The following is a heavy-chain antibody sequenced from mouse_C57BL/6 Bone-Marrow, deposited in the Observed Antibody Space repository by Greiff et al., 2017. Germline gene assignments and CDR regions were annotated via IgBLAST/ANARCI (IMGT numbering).Heavy chain of an antibody. D-gene: IGHD1-1*01. J-gene: IGHJ4*01. CDR1: GYTFTSYW. CDR2: IDPSDSYT. V-gene: IGHV1-50*01. CDR3: ARSFITTDAMDY. Sequence: QVQLQQPGAELVKPGASVKLSCKASGYTFTSYWMQWEKQRPGQGLEWIGEIDPSDSYTNYNQKFKGKATLTVDTSSSTAYMQLSSLTSEDSAVYYCARSFITTDAMDYWGQGTSVTVSS.